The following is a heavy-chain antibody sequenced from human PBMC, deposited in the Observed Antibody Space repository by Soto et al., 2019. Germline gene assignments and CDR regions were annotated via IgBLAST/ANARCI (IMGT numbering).Heavy chain of an antibody. V-gene: IGHV5-51*01. D-gene: IGHD2-2*01. CDR1: GYSFTSYW. Sequence: PGESLKISCKGSGYSFTSYWIGWVRQMPGKGLEWMGIIYPGDSDTRYSPSFQGQVTISADKSISTAYLQWSSLKASDTAMYYCASVVVPAAKRLDAFDIWGQGTMVTVSS. CDR3: ASVVVPAAKRLDAFDI. CDR2: IYPGDSDT. J-gene: IGHJ3*02.